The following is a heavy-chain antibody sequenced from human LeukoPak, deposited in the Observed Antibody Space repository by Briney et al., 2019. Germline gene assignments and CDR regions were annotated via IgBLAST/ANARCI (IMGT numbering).Heavy chain of an antibody. CDR2: MNPNSGNT. J-gene: IGHJ5*02. D-gene: IGHD2-21*02. Sequence: ASVKVSCKASGYTFTSYDINWVRQATGQGLEWMGWMNPNSGNTGYAQKFQGRVTMTRNTSISTAYMELSSLRSEDTAVYYCARAGDDIVVVTAQLNWFDPWGQGTLVTVSS. CDR1: GYTFTSYD. V-gene: IGHV1-8*01. CDR3: ARAGDDIVVVTAQLNWFDP.